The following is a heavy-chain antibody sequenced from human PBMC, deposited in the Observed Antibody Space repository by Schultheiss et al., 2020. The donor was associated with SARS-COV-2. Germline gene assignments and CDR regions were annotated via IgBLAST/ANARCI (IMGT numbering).Heavy chain of an antibody. CDR3: ARDLTEGVGQNRVDWFDP. J-gene: IGHJ5*02. Sequence: SETLSLTCTVSGGSISSYYWSWIRQPAGKGLEWIGRIYTSGSTNYNPSLKSRVTMSVDTSKNQFSLKLSSVTAADTAVYYCARDLTEGVGQNRVDWFDPWGQGTLVTVSS. CDR1: GGSISSYY. CDR2: IYTSGST. D-gene: IGHD3-3*01. V-gene: IGHV4-4*07.